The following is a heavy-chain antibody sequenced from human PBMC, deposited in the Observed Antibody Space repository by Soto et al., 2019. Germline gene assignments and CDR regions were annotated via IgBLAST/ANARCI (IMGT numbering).Heavy chain of an antibody. CDR3: ARDLGSGRSLSAFDI. Sequence: PGGSLRLSCAASGFTFSSYSMNWVRQAPGKGLEWVSSISSSSSYIYYADSVKGRFTISRDNAKNSLYLQMNSLRAEDTAVYYCARDLGSGRSLSAFDIWGQGTMVTVSS. D-gene: IGHD2-15*01. CDR1: GFTFSSYS. CDR2: ISSSSSYI. J-gene: IGHJ3*02. V-gene: IGHV3-21*01.